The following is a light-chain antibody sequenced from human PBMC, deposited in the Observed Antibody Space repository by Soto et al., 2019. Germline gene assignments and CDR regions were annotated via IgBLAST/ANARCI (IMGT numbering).Light chain of an antibody. V-gene: IGKV1-27*01. CDR2: AAS. CDR3: QKYNRAPPGFT. CDR1: QGISNY. Sequence: DIKMTQSPSSLSASVGDSVTITCRVSQGISNYLAWYQQKPGKVPKLLIYAASTLQSGVPSRFSGSGSGTDFTLTISSLQPEDVATYYCQKYNRAPPGFTLGPGTKVYIK. J-gene: IGKJ3*01.